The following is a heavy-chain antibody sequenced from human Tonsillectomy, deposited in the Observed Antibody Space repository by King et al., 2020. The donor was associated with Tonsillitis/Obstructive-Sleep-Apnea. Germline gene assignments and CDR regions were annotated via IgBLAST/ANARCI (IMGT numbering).Heavy chain of an antibody. CDR2: IWFDGSIK. J-gene: IGHJ5*02. D-gene: IGHD4-11*01. CDR3: ARDSGISPLTPTGASGVLDP. CDR1: GFSFSNHG. V-gene: IGHV3-33*01. Sequence: VQLQESGGGVVQPGMSLRLSCAASGFSFSNHGMHWVRQAPGKGLEWVAIIWFDGSIKYYADSVKGRFTISRDNSRNTLYLQMNSLRAEDTAVYYCARDSGISPLTPTGASGVLDPWGQGTLVTVSS.